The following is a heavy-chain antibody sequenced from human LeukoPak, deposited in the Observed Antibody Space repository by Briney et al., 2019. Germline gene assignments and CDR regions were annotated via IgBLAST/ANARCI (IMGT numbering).Heavy chain of an antibody. Sequence: GGSLRLSCAASGFTFSSYDMHWVRQAPGKGLEWVSYISSSGSAIHYADSVKGRFTISRDNAKNSLYLQMNSLRGEDTAVYYCARENGSGKDYWGQGTLVTVSS. CDR3: ARENGSGKDY. J-gene: IGHJ4*02. CDR2: ISSSGSAI. V-gene: IGHV3-48*03. D-gene: IGHD3-10*01. CDR1: GFTFSSYD.